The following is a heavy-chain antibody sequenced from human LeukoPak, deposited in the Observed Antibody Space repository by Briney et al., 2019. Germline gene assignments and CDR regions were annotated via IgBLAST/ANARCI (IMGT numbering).Heavy chain of an antibody. CDR1: GFTFSDYS. J-gene: IGHJ5*02. CDR2: VTGSGANT. D-gene: IGHD3-22*01. CDR3: VRRCRYESSGARWFDP. Sequence: GGSLRLSCAASGFTFSDYSMTWVRQSPGKGLEGVSTVTGSGANTYYGDSVKGRFTISRDNSRNTVYLQMNSLRAEDTAVFYCVRRCRYESSGARWFDPWGQGTLVTVSS. V-gene: IGHV3-23*01.